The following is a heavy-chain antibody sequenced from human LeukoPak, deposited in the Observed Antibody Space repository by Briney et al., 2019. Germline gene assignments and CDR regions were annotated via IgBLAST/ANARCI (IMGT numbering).Heavy chain of an antibody. D-gene: IGHD2-21*02. V-gene: IGHV1-2*02. Sequence: ASVKVSCKASGYTFTGYYMRWVRQAPGQGLEWMGWINPNSGGTNYAQKFQGRVTMTRDTSISTAYMELSRLRSDDTAVYYCARAIGYCGGDCYSFDYWGQGTLVTVSS. CDR3: ARAIGYCGGDCYSFDY. J-gene: IGHJ4*02. CDR1: GYTFTGYY. CDR2: INPNSGGT.